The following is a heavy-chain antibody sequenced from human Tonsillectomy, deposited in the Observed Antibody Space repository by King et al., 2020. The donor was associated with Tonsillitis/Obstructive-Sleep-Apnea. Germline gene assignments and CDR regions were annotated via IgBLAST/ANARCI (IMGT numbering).Heavy chain of an antibody. CDR1: GGSISSSSYY. CDR2: IYYSGST. CDR3: ASYESYHCYMDV. V-gene: IGHV4-39*01. D-gene: IGHD3-3*01. J-gene: IGHJ6*03. Sequence: QLQESGPGLVKPSETLSLTCTVSGGSISSSSYYWGWIRQPPGKGLECIGSIYYSGSTYYNPSLKSRVTMSVDTSKNQFSMKLNSVTAADTAVYYCASYESYHCYMDVWGKGTTVTVSS.